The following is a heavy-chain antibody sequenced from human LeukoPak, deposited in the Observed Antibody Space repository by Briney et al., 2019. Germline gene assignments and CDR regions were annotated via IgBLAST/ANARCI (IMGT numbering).Heavy chain of an antibody. CDR1: GFTFSRIA. CDR3: AKQVALYYYDSSGYYYDY. V-gene: IGHV3-23*01. Sequence: PGGSLTLSCAASGFTFSRIAMSWVRQAPGKGLEWVSGISGSGGRDSTYYADSVKGRFTISRDNSKNTLYLQMNSLRAEDTAVYYCAKQVALYYYDSSGYYYDYWGQGTLVTVSS. J-gene: IGHJ4*02. CDR2: ISGSGGRDST. D-gene: IGHD3-22*01.